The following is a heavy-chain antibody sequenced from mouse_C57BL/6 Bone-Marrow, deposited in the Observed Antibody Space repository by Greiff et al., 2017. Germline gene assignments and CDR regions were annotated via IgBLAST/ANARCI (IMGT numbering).Heavy chain of an antibody. D-gene: IGHD1-1*01. J-gene: IGHJ2*01. CDR2: IRSKSNNYAT. CDR3: VRQDYGSSSFDY. V-gene: IGHV10-1*01. CDR1: GFSFNTYA. Sequence: EAGGGLVQPKGSLKLSCAASGFSFNTYAMNWVRQAPGKGLEWVARIRSKSNNYATYYADSVKDRFTISRDDSESMLYLQMNNLKTEDTAMYYCVRQDYGSSSFDYWGQGTTLTVSS.